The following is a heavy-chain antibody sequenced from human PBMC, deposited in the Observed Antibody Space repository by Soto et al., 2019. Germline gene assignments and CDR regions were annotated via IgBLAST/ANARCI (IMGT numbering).Heavy chain of an antibody. CDR3: ARDMYDSSGYYHDY. CDR2: IYYSGST. CDR1: GGSISSGGYY. V-gene: IGHV4-31*03. Sequence: SETLSLTCTVSGGSISSGGYYWSWIRQHPVKGLEWIGYIYYSGSTYYNPSLKSRVTISVDTSKNQFSLKLSSVTAADTAVYYCARDMYDSSGYYHDYWGQGTLVTVSS. J-gene: IGHJ4*02. D-gene: IGHD3-22*01.